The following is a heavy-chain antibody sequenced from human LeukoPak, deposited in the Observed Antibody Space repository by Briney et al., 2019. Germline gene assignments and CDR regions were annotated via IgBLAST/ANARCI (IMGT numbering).Heavy chain of an antibody. CDR1: GFTFSSYS. V-gene: IGHV3-21*01. Sequence: GGSLRLSCAASGFTFSSYSMNWVRQAPGKGLEWVSSISSSSSYIYYADSVKGRFTISRDNAKNSLYLQMNSLRAEDTAVYYCARDARYFDWLFGYWGQGTLVTVSS. D-gene: IGHD3-9*01. J-gene: IGHJ4*02. CDR2: ISSSSSYI. CDR3: ARDARYFDWLFGY.